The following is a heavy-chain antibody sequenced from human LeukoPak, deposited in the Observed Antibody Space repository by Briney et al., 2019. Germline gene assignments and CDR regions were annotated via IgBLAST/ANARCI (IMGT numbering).Heavy chain of an antibody. V-gene: IGHV3-11*03. CDR3: ARLDSGYLPDY. CDR2: ISGDTTYT. D-gene: IGHD3-22*01. CDR1: GFTFSDPY. J-gene: IGHJ4*02. Sequence: GGSLRLSCAASGFTFSDPYMSWIRQAPGEGLEWVSYISGDTTYTTYADSVKGRFTISRHNAKNSLYLQMNSLRAEDTAVYYCARLDSGYLPDYWGQGTLVTLSS.